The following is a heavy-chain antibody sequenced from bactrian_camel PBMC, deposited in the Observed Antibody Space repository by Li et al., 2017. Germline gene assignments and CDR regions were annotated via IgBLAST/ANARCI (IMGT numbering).Heavy chain of an antibody. V-gene: IGHV3S1*01. J-gene: IGHJ4*01. CDR2: IFAGGFDGGES. CDR3: AADDILVASRKGYTLSPNEYRY. Sequence: HVQLVESGGGSVRAGGSLTLRCEASDDDFSTYCLSWHRQAPGQEREKLATIFAGGFDGGESNYADSVKGRFTVSRDNAKNTLYLQMNSLKPEDTAMYFCAADDILVASRKGYTLSPNEYRYWGQGTQVTVS. CDR1: DDDFSTYC. D-gene: IGHD5*01.